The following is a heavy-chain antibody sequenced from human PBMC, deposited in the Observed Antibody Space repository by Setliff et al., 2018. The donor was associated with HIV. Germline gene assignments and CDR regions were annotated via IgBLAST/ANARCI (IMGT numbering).Heavy chain of an antibody. CDR1: GGSISSSNYY. V-gene: IGHV4-61*03. Sequence: SDTLSLTCTVSGGSISSSNYYWGWLRQPPGKGLEWIGYVFYTGGTNYRPSLRGRVTISVDTSKNHFSLKLSSVTAADTAVYYCAKTIRGYISGDYMDVWGKGTTVTVSS. D-gene: IGHD5-18*01. CDR3: AKTIRGYISGDYMDV. J-gene: IGHJ6*03. CDR2: VFYTGGT.